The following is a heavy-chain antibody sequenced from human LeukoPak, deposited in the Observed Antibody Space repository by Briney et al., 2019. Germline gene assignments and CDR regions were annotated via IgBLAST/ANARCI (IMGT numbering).Heavy chain of an antibody. CDR1: GYTFTSYA. CDR3: ARIYYDFWSGPQPLNY. D-gene: IGHD3-3*01. CDR2: TNTNTGNP. J-gene: IGHJ4*02. Sequence: ASVKVSCMASGYTFTSYAMNWVRQAPGQGLEWRGWTNTNTGNPTYAQGFTGRFVFSLDTSVSTAYLQISSLKAEDTAVYYCARIYYDFWSGPQPLNYWGQGTLVTVSS. V-gene: IGHV7-4-1*02.